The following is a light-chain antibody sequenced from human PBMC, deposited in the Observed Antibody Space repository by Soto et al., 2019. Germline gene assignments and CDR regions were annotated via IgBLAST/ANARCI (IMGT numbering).Light chain of an antibody. CDR1: RSISSW. CDR2: KAS. V-gene: IGKV1-5*03. Sequence: DIQMTQSPSTLSACVGDRVTITCRASRSISSWLAWYQQKPGKAPKLLIYKASSLQSGVPSRFSGSGSGTEFTLTISSLQPDDFATYYCQQYTSFVTFGGGTKVEI. J-gene: IGKJ4*01. CDR3: QQYTSFVT.